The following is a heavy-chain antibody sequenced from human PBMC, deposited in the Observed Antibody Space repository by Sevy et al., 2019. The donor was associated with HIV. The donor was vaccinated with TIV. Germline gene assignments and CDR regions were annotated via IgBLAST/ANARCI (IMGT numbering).Heavy chain of an antibody. Sequence: GGSLRLSCVASGFTFRSYTMKWVRQAPGKGLECVSSISSSGSYIYYADSVKGRFTISRDDAKNSLYLQMNTLRAEDVALYYCARVRPYDTRDFDYWGQGTLVTVSS. V-gene: IGHV3-21*01. CDR2: ISSSGSYI. CDR1: GFTFRSYT. D-gene: IGHD3-22*01. J-gene: IGHJ4*02. CDR3: ARVRPYDTRDFDY.